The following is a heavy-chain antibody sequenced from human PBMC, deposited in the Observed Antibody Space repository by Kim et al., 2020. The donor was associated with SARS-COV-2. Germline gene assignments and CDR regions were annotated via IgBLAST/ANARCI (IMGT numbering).Heavy chain of an antibody. CDR2: IYHSGTT. Sequence: SETLSLTCAVSGGSINSGGYSWSWIRQPPGKDLEWIGYIYHSGTTYYNPSLKSRVTISVDRSKRQFSLRLNSVTAADTAVYYCARGRPTISGGAKRFYFDYWGQGTLVTVSS. D-gene: IGHD3-3*01. J-gene: IGHJ4*02. V-gene: IGHV4-30-2*01. CDR1: GGSINSGGYS. CDR3: ARGRPTISGGAKRFYFDY.